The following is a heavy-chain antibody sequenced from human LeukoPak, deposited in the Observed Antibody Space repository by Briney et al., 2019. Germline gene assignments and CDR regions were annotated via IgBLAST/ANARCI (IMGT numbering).Heavy chain of an antibody. CDR2: INPNSGGT. D-gene: IGHD3-22*01. CDR1: GYTFTGYY. J-gene: IGHJ4*02. Sequence: ASVKVSCKASGYTFTGYYMHWVRQAPGQGLEWMGWINPNSGGTNYAQKFQGRVTMTRDTSISTAYMELTRLRSDDTAVYYCARGYYDSSAYYSADYWGQGTLVTVSS. CDR3: ARGYYDSSAYYSADY. V-gene: IGHV1-2*02.